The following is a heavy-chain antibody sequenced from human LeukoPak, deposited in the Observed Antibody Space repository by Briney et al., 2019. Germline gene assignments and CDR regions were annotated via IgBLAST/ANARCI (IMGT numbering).Heavy chain of an antibody. V-gene: IGHV4-34*01. CDR3: ARGRYYDYVWGSYRPGRYGMDV. Sequence: PSETLSLTCAVYGGSFSGYYWSWIRQPPGKGLEWIGEINHSGSTNYNPSLKSRVTISVDTSKNQFSLKLSSVTAADTAVYYCARGRYYDYVWGSYRPGRYGMDVWGQGTTVTVSS. CDR2: INHSGST. D-gene: IGHD3-16*02. CDR1: GGSFSGYY. J-gene: IGHJ6*02.